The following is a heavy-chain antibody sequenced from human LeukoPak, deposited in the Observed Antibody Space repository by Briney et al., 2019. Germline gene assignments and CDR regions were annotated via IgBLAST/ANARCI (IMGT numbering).Heavy chain of an antibody. J-gene: IGHJ4*02. V-gene: IGHV3-48*01. CDR2: ISSSSSTI. CDR3: AKAPRYSYGQYYFDY. CDR1: GFTFSSYS. Sequence: QTGGSLRLSCAASGFTFSSYSMNWVRQAPGKGLEWVSYISSSSSTIYYADSVKGRFTISRDNAKNSLYLQMNSLRAEDTAVYYCAKAPRYSYGQYYFDYWGQGTLVTVSS. D-gene: IGHD5-18*01.